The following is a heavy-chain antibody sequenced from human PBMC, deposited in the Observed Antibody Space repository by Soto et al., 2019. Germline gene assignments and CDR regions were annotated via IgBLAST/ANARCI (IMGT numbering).Heavy chain of an antibody. CDR1: GFTFSSYS. Sequence: GGSLRLSCAASGFTFSSYSMNWVRQAPGKGLEWVSSISSSSSYIYYADSVKGRFTISRDNAKNSLYLQMNSLRAEDTAVYYCASIEDYDFWSGYPYYFDYWGQGTLVT. J-gene: IGHJ4*02. CDR2: ISSSSSYI. CDR3: ASIEDYDFWSGYPYYFDY. V-gene: IGHV3-21*01. D-gene: IGHD3-3*01.